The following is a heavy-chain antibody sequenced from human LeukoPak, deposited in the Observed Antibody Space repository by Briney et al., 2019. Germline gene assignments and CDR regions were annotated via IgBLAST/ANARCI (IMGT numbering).Heavy chain of an antibody. D-gene: IGHD4-17*01. CDR3: ARSTVVTPFDH. CDR1: GGSFSGYY. CDR2: INHSGST. V-gene: IGHV4-34*01. J-gene: IGHJ4*02. Sequence: SETLSLTCAVYGGSFSGYYWSWIRQPPGKGLEWIGEINHSGSTNYNPSLKSRVTISVDTSKNQFSLKLSSVTAADTAVYYCARSTVVTPFDHWGQGTLVTVSS.